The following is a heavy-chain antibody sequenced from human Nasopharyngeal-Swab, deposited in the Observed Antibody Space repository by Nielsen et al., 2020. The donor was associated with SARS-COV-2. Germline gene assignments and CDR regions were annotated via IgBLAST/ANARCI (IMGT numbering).Heavy chain of an antibody. CDR2: IYTSGST. Sequence: LRLSCTVSGGSISSGSYYWSWIRQPAGKGLEWIGRIYTSGSTNYNPSLKSRVTISVDTSKNQFSLKLSPVTAADTAVYYCARTTLYGDYDKLDFDYWGQGTLVTVSS. CDR3: ARTTLYGDYDKLDFDY. D-gene: IGHD4-17*01. V-gene: IGHV4-61*02. CDR1: GGSISSGSYY. J-gene: IGHJ4*02.